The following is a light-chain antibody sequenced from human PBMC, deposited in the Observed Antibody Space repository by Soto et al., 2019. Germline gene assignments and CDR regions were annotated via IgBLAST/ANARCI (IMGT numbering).Light chain of an antibody. Sequence: QSVLTQPPSVSGAPGQRATISCTGSSSDSGPTYDVFWFQQFPGTAPKLLIYGNTNRPSGVADRFSGSKSGASASLAITGLQAEDEADYYCQSCYSSLGGCVFGGGTQLTVL. V-gene: IGLV1-40*01. J-gene: IGLJ7*01. CDR1: SSDSGPTYD. CDR3: QSCYSSLGGCV. CDR2: GNT.